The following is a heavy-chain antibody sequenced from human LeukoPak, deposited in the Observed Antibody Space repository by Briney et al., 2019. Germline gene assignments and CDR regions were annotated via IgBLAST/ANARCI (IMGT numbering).Heavy chain of an antibody. CDR1: GYMYNRHG. J-gene: IGHJ4*02. CDR2: VSFYTGNT. V-gene: IGHV1-18*01. D-gene: IGHD1-1*01. CDR3: ARTVDDDFDY. Sequence: ASVRVSCKTSGYMYNRHGISWVRQAPGQGLEWMGWVSFYTGNTNYARKFQDRITMTTDTSTGTAYVELRGLRSDDTALYYCARTVDDDFDYWGQGTLVTVSS.